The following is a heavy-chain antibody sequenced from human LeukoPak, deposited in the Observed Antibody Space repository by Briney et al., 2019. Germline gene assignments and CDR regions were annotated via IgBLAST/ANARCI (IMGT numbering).Heavy chain of an antibody. CDR3: ARDRMGAIMYFDV. Sequence: GGPLRLSCAASGFTFSSYGMSWVRQAPGKGLEWVSAITGSGGRTYYADSVKGRFTISRDNSRDRLYLETNSLRAEDTAVYYCARDRMGAIMYFDVWGRGTLVTVSS. V-gene: IGHV3-23*01. J-gene: IGHJ2*01. CDR1: GFTFSSYG. D-gene: IGHD3-10*01. CDR2: ITGSGGRT.